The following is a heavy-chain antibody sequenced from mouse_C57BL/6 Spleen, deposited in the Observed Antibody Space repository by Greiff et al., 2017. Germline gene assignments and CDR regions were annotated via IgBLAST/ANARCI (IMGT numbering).Heavy chain of an antibody. CDR1: GFTFSSYG. CDR2: ISSGGGYT. Sequence: EVQLVESGGDLVKPGGSLKLSCAASGFTFSSYGMSWVRQTPDKRLEWVATISSGGGYTYYPDSVKGRFTITRDNAKNTLYLQMSSLKSEDTAMYYCARLGDLLEGFDYWGQGTTLTVSS. CDR3: ARLGDLLEGFDY. V-gene: IGHV5-6*01. D-gene: IGHD2-14*01. J-gene: IGHJ2*01.